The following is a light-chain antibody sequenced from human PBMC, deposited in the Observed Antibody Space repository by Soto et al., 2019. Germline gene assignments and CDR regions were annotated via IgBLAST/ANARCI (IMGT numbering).Light chain of an antibody. Sequence: DIPMTPSPSSLSASVGDRVTITCQTSQDISNFLNWYQQKPGKAPKLLIYDASNLETGVPSRFSGSGSGTDFTFTISSLQPEDIATYYCQQYESLPITFGRGTRLEIK. J-gene: IGKJ5*01. V-gene: IGKV1-33*01. CDR1: QDISNF. CDR3: QQYESLPIT. CDR2: DAS.